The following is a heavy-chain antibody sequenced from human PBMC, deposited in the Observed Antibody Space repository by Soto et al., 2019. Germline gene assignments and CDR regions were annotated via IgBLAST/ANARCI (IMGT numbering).Heavy chain of an antibody. CDR3: ASERVGEMATGGYFDY. J-gene: IGHJ4*02. Sequence: QVQLVQSGAEVKKPGSSVKVSCKASGGTFSNDAFSWVRQAPGQGLEWVGGIIPLFGTPNYAQDFQGRVTITADESSSTTYMELSSLRSEDTAVYYCASERVGEMATGGYFDYWGQVTLVTVSS. CDR2: IIPLFGTP. D-gene: IGHD3-10*01. V-gene: IGHV1-69*01. CDR1: GGTFSNDA.